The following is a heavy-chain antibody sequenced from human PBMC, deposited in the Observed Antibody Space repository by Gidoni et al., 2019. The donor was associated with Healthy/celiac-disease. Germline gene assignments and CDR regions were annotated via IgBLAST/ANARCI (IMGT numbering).Heavy chain of an antibody. Sequence: FTISRDNSKNTRYLQMNSLRAEDTAVYYCARDFYDYWGQGTLVTVSS. J-gene: IGHJ4*02. V-gene: IGHV3-30*01. CDR3: ARDFYDY. D-gene: IGHD3-3*01.